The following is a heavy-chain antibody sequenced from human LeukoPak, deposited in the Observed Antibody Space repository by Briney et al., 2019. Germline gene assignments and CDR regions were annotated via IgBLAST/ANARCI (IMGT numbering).Heavy chain of an antibody. Sequence: ASVTVSCKTSGGTFNSYALNWVRQAPGQGLEWMGGIIPRLGTTKYIQKVQGRMTITTDESTTTAYMELSSLRSEDTAVYYCAADGTDWGQGTLVTVSS. V-gene: IGHV1-69*05. CDR2: IIPRLGTT. J-gene: IGHJ1*01. CDR3: AADGTD. CDR1: GGTFNSYA.